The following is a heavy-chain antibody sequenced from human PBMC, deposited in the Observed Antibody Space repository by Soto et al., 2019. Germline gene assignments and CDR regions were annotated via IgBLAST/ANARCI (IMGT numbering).Heavy chain of an antibody. Sequence: ASVKVSCKASGYTFTSYGISWVRQAPGQGLEWMGWISAYNGNTNYAQKLQGRVTMTTDTSTSTAYMELRSLRSDDTAVYYCARGGYCSSTSCPPYYYYGMDVWGQGTTVTVSS. J-gene: IGHJ6*02. CDR1: GYTFTSYG. CDR2: ISAYNGNT. CDR3: ARGGYCSSTSCPPYYYYGMDV. V-gene: IGHV1-18*01. D-gene: IGHD2-2*01.